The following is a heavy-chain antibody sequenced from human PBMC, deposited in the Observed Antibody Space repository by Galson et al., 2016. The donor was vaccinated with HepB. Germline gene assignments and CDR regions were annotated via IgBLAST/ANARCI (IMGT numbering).Heavy chain of an antibody. CDR2: IHSTGTT. Sequence: SETLSLTCTVSGASFTSPSWNWIRQTPGRGLEWIGRIHSTGTTIYNPSLESRVTISIDPSMNRFSLRLNSVTAADTAIYYCARRDFERSAIGFQSNWLDPWGQGILVTVSS. V-gene: IGHV4-59*08. J-gene: IGHJ5*02. D-gene: IGHD2/OR15-2a*01. CDR3: ARRDFERSAIGFQSNWLDP. CDR1: GASFTSPS.